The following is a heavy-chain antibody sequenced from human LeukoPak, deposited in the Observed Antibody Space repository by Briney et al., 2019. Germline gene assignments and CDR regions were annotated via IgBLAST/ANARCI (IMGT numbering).Heavy chain of an antibody. V-gene: IGHV4-30-2*01. CDR1: GGSLSSGGDS. CDR3: ARVGEDYYGSGSYPQNWFDP. CDR2: HYHSEST. J-gene: IGHJ5*02. D-gene: IGHD3-10*01. Sequence: SETLSLTCAVSGGSLSSGGDSWSWIRQPPGKGLEWFGYHYHSESTYYYPSLKRRVTISVDRSKNKFALKLSSVTAADTAVYYCARVGEDYYGSGSYPQNWFDPWGQGTLVTVSS.